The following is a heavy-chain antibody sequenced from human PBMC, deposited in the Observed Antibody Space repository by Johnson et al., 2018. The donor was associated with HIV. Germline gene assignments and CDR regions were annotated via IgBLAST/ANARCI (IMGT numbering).Heavy chain of an antibody. Sequence: VQLVESGGRLVQPGGSLRLSCAASGFSFSSYGMNWVRQAPGKGLEWVSGISGSGGSTYYAASVKGRFTISRDNSKNTLYLQMNSLRAEDTAVYYCARGDDSSAWGASDIRGQGTMVTVSS. CDR1: GFSFSSYG. CDR3: ARGDDSSAWGASDI. V-gene: IGHV3-23*04. D-gene: IGHD3-22*01. J-gene: IGHJ3*02. CDR2: ISGSGGST.